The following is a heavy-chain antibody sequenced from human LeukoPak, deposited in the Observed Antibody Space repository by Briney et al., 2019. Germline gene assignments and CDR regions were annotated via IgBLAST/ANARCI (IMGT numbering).Heavy chain of an antibody. Sequence: GGSLRLSCAASGFTLSHYYLSGVRQAPGKGLEGVAQIKKDGCEKHYVESVMGRFTISRDDTKNSLYLQMNSLRAEDTALYYCARDYRGAGSSVFDYWGQGTLVTVSS. CDR1: GFTLSHYY. V-gene: IGHV3-7*01. CDR2: IKKDGCEK. J-gene: IGHJ4*02. CDR3: ARDYRGAGSSVFDY. D-gene: IGHD2-21*01.